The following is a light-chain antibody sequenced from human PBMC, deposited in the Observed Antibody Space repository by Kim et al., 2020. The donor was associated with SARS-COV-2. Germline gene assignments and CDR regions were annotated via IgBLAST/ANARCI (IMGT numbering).Light chain of an antibody. Sequence: DIQMTQSPSSLSASVGDRVTITCRASQGISNYLAWFQQKLGKAPKLLIYDASNLQTGVPSRFIGSGSGTDFNFTISSLQPEDIATYYCQHYDNLPSYTFGQGTKLEI. CDR2: DAS. J-gene: IGKJ2*01. CDR1: QGISNY. CDR3: QHYDNLPSYT. V-gene: IGKV1-33*01.